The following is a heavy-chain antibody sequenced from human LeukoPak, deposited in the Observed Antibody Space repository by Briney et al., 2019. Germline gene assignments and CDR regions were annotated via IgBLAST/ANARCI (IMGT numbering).Heavy chain of an antibody. D-gene: IGHD2-2*01. CDR3: ARTTEDCSSTSCYQYWFDP. CDR1: GGSISSYY. J-gene: IGHJ5*02. CDR2: IYYSGST. V-gene: IGHV4-59*01. Sequence: PSETRSLTCTVSGGSISSYYWSWIRQPPGKGLEWIGYIYYSGSTNYNPSLKSRVTISVDTSKNQFSLKLNSVTAADTAVYYCARTTEDCSSTSCYQYWFDPWGQGTLVTVSS.